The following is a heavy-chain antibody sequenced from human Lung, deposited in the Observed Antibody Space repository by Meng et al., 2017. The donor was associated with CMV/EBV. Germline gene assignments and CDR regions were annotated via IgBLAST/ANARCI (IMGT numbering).Heavy chain of an antibody. CDR3: ARDAPGRSGDAFSL. D-gene: IGHD1-26*01. CDR2: VYYSGSP. CDR1: GGSISSRTYY. J-gene: IGHJ3*01. V-gene: IGHV4-39*07. Sequence: GSLRLXCTVSGGSISSRTYYWAWLRQPPGKGLDWIGSVYYSGSPHYNPSLKSRVTISVDTSKNQFSLTLRSVTAADTAVYYCARDAPGRSGDAFSLWGQG.